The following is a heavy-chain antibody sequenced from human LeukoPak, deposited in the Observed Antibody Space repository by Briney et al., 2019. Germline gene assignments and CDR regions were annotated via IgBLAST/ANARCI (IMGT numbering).Heavy chain of an antibody. CDR1: GFTLSSYW. Sequence: GGSLRLSCAASGFTLSSYWMSWVRQAPGKGLEWVANIKQDGSEKYYVDSVKGRFTISRDNAKNSLYLQMNSLRAEDTAVYYCARDGFYDFWSGYYPDAFDIWGQGTMVTVSS. V-gene: IGHV3-7*01. CDR3: ARDGFYDFWSGYYPDAFDI. CDR2: IKQDGSEK. J-gene: IGHJ3*02. D-gene: IGHD3-3*01.